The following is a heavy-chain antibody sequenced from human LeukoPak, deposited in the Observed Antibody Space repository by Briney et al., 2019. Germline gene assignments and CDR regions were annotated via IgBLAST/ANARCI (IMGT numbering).Heavy chain of an antibody. J-gene: IGHJ4*02. CDR3: ARGSAGVGSHNY. CDR1: GGSISSYY. V-gene: IGHV4-59*08. CDR2: IYYSGST. Sequence: SETLSLTCTVSGGSISSYYWSWIRQPPGKGLEWIGYIYYSGSTNYNPSLKSRVTISVDTSKNQFSLKLSSVTAADTAVYYCARGSAGVGSHNYWGQGTLVTVSS. D-gene: IGHD1-26*01.